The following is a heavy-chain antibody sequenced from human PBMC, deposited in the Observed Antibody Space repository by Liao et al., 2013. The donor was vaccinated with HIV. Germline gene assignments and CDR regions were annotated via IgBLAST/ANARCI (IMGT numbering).Heavy chain of an antibody. V-gene: IGHV4-61*02. D-gene: IGHD3-3*01. J-gene: IGHJ3*02. CDR1: GGSISSGSYY. Sequence: QVQLQESGPGLVQPSQTLSLTCTVSGGSISSGSYYWSWIRQPAGKGLEWIGRIYISGSTNYNPSLKSRVTISIDTSKNQFSLKLSSVTAADTAVYYCAREEITIFGTINRPHDAFDIWGQGTMVTVSS. CDR2: IYISGST. CDR3: AREEITIFGTINRPHDAFDI.